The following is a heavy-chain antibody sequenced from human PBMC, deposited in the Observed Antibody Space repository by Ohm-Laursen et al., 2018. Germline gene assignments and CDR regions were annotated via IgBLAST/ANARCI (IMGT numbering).Heavy chain of an antibody. CDR2: IYYNGNP. V-gene: IGHV4-59*08. D-gene: IGHD5-18*01. CDR1: GGSLRNYY. CDR3: ARHKRYTYGALTY. Sequence: SDTLSLTCTVSGGSLRNYYWSWIRQPPGKGLEWIGYIYYNGNPRYNPSLESRVTISVDTPMNQFSLRLSSVTAADTAVYFCARHKRYTYGALTYWGQGTLVTVSS. J-gene: IGHJ4*02.